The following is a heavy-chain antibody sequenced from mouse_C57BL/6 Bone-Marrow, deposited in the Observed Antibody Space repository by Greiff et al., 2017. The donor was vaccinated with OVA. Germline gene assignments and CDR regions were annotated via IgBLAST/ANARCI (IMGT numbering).Heavy chain of an antibody. CDR3: ARNTTFDY. CDR1: GYSFTGYY. CDR2: INPSTGGT. J-gene: IGHJ2*01. D-gene: IGHD1-1*01. V-gene: IGHV1-42*01. Sequence: VQLQQSGPELVKPGASVKISCKASGYSFTGYYMNWVKQSPEKSLEWIGEINPSTGGTTYNQKFKAKATLTVDKSSSTAYMQLKSLTSEDSAVYYCARNTTFDYWGQGTTLTVSS.